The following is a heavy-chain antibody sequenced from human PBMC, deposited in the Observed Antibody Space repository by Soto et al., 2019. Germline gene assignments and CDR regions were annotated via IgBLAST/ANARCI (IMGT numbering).Heavy chain of an antibody. J-gene: IGHJ5*02. CDR3: ARGDMSYDILTGFDP. D-gene: IGHD3-9*01. Sequence: ASVKVSCKASGYTFTSYGISCVRQAPGQGLEWMGWISAYNGNTNYAQKLQGRVTMTTDTSTSTAYMELRSLRSDDTAVYYCARGDMSYDILTGFDPWGQGTLVTVSS. CDR1: GYTFTSYG. CDR2: ISAYNGNT. V-gene: IGHV1-18*04.